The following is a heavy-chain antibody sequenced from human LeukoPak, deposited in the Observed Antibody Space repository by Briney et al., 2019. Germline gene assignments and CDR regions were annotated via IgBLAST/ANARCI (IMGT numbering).Heavy chain of an antibody. D-gene: IGHD6-19*01. CDR2: INPNSGGT. Sequence: ASVTVSFMASGYTFTGYYMHWVRQAPGQGLEWMGWINPNSGGTNYAQKFQGRVTMTRDTSISTAYMELSRLRSDDTAVYYCARDSSGWWSFSADSGERKLVSVSS. CDR3: ARDSSGWWSFSAD. V-gene: IGHV1-2*02. J-gene: IGHJ4*03. CDR1: GYTFTGYY.